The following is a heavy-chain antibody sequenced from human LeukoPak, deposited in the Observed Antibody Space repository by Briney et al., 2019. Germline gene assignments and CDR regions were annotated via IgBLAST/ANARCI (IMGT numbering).Heavy chain of an antibody. D-gene: IGHD2-15*01. CDR2: INPNSGDT. V-gene: IGHV1-2*02. CDR1: GCTFTDYY. J-gene: IGHJ6*02. Sequence: ASVRVSCKASGCTFTDYYLHWVRQAPGQGLEWMGCINPNSGDTDFAQKFRGRITMARDTSIDTAYMDLGRLRFDDTAVYYCARGWVGNDFFYGLGVWGQGTTVTVSS. CDR3: ARGWVGNDFFYGLGV.